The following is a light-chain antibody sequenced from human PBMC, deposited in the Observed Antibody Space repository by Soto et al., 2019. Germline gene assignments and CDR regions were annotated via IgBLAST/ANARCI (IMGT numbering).Light chain of an antibody. CDR3: AAWDGSLNAYV. CDR1: SSNIGSNA. V-gene: IGLV1-44*01. Sequence: QSVLTQPPSASGTPGQRVTISCYGSSSNIGSNAVNWYQQFPGTAPKLLIYTDNQRPSGVPDRFSGSKSGTSASLAISGLQSEDEADYFCAAWDGSLNAYVFGTGPSSPS. CDR2: TDN. J-gene: IGLJ1*01.